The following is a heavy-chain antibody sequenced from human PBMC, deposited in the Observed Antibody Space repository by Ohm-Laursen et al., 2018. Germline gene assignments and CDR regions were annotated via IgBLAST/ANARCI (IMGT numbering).Heavy chain of an antibody. CDR1: GYTFTGYY. CDR3: ARDLYYDSSAVDY. D-gene: IGHD3-22*01. Sequence: GASVKVSCKASGYTFTGYYMHWVRQAPGQGLEWMGWINPNSGGTNYAQKFQGRVTMTRDTSISTAYMELSRLRSDDTAVYYCARDLYYDSSAVDYWGQGTLVTVSS. J-gene: IGHJ4*02. CDR2: INPNSGGT. V-gene: IGHV1-2*02.